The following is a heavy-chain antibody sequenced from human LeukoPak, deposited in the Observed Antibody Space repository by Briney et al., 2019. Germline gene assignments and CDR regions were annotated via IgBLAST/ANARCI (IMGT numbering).Heavy chain of an antibody. CDR3: ARGLRNLYSSSSFYYFDY. CDR1: GGSISSYY. Sequence: SETLSLTCTVSGGSISSYYWSWIRQPPGKGLEWIGYIYYSGSTNYNPSLKSRVTISVDTSKNQFSLKLSSVTAADTAVYYCARGLRNLYSSSSFYYFDYWGQGTLVTVSS. V-gene: IGHV4-59*01. D-gene: IGHD6-6*01. J-gene: IGHJ4*02. CDR2: IYYSGST.